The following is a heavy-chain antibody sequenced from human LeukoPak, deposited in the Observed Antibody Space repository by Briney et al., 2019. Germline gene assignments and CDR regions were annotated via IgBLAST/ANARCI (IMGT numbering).Heavy chain of an antibody. Sequence: GASVKVSCKASGYTFTSYGISWVRQAPGQGLEWMAWISAYNGNTNYAQKLQGRVTMTTDTSTSTAYTELRSLRSDDTAVYYCARGFDYDSSGYYPDYWGQGTLVTVSS. J-gene: IGHJ4*02. CDR1: GYTFTSYG. CDR2: ISAYNGNT. CDR3: ARGFDYDSSGYYPDY. D-gene: IGHD3-22*01. V-gene: IGHV1-18*01.